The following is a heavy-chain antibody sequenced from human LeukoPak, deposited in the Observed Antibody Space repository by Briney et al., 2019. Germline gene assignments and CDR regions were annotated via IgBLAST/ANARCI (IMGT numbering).Heavy chain of an antibody. V-gene: IGHV6-1*01. CDR1: GDSVSSNSAA. J-gene: IGHJ3*02. CDR2: TYYRSKWYN. Sequence: SQTLSLTCAISGDSVSSNSAAWNWIRQSPSRGLEWLGRTYYRSKWYNDYAVSVKSRITINPDTSKNQFSLQLNSVTPEDTAVYYCASGGFDDYGVTIDAFDIWGQGTMVTVSS. D-gene: IGHD4-17*01. CDR3: ASGGFDDYGVTIDAFDI.